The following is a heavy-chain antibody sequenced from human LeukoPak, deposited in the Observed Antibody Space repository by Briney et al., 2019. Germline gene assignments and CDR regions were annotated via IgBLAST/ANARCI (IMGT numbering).Heavy chain of an antibody. J-gene: IGHJ4*02. V-gene: IGHV3-30*18. Sequence: GGSLRLSCAASGFAFSSYGMHWVRQAPGKGLEWVAVISYDGSNKYYADSVKGRFTISRDNSKNTLYLQMNSLRAEDTAVYYCAKDANYGGNSILFDYWGQGTLVTVSS. CDR1: GFAFSSYG. CDR3: AKDANYGGNSILFDY. D-gene: IGHD4-23*01. CDR2: ISYDGSNK.